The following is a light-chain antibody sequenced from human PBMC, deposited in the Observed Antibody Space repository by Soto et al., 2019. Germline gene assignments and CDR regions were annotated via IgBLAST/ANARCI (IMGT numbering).Light chain of an antibody. V-gene: IGLV1-40*01. CDR1: SSNIGAGYD. CDR3: QSYDSSLSGRGVV. J-gene: IGLJ2*01. CDR2: GNS. Sequence: QSVLTQPPSVSGAPGQRVTISCTGSSSNIGAGYDVHWYQQLPGTAPKLLIYGNSNRPSGVPDRFSGSKSGTSASLAITGFQAEDEADYYCQSYDSSLSGRGVVFGGGTKLTVL.